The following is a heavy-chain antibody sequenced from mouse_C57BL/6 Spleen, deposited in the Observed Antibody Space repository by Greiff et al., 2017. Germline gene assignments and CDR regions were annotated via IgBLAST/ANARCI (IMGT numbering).Heavy chain of an antibody. V-gene: IGHV1-80*01. CDR3: AREGYYGNDY. CDR1: GYAFSSYW. CDR2: IYPGDGDT. Sequence: QVQLKESGAELVKPGASVKISCKASGYAFSSYWMNWVKQRPGKGLEWIGQIYPGDGDTNYNGKFKGKATLTADKSSSTAYMQLSSLTSEDSAVYFCAREGYYGNDYWGQGTTLTVSS. D-gene: IGHD2-1*01. J-gene: IGHJ2*01.